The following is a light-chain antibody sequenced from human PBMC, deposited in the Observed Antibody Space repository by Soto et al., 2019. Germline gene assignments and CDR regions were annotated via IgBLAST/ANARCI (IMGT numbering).Light chain of an antibody. CDR3: AAWDDRLNGRYV. J-gene: IGLJ1*01. CDR2: SNN. V-gene: IGLV1-44*01. Sequence: QSALTQPPSASGTPGQRVIISCSGSSSHIGSNTVNWYQQLPGTAPKLLIYSNNQRPSGVPDRFSGSKSGTSASLAISGLQSEDEADSYCAAWDDRLNGRYVFGTGTKVTVL. CDR1: SSHIGSNT.